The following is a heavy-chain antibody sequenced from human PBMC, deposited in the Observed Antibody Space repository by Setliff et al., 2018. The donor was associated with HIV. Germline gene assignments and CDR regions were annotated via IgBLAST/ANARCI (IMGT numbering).Heavy chain of an antibody. Sequence: GGFLRLSCAASGFTVSNYWMSWVRQAPGKGLEWVANINQDGSEKYYVDSVKGRFTISRDNAKNSLYLEMNSLRAEDTAVYYCARDGASLAARTYNYYYMDVWGKGTTVTVSS. CDR2: INQDGSEK. J-gene: IGHJ6*03. V-gene: IGHV3-7*03. D-gene: IGHD6-6*01. CDR1: GFTVSNYW. CDR3: ARDGASLAARTYNYYYMDV.